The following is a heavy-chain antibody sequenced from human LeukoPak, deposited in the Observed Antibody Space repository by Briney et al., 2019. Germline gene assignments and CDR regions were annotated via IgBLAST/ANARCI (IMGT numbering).Heavy chain of an antibody. CDR2: MGYGGST. Sequence: NPSETLSLTCLVSGGFISSSGYYWGWIRQPPGKGLEWIMSMGYGGSTYYNPSLQSRVTMSVDTSKNQFSLRLTSVTAADTAVYYCARQMVRGVLTDSFDIWGQGTMVTVSS. CDR1: GGFISSSGYY. D-gene: IGHD3-10*01. CDR3: ARQMVRGVLTDSFDI. V-gene: IGHV4-39*01. J-gene: IGHJ3*02.